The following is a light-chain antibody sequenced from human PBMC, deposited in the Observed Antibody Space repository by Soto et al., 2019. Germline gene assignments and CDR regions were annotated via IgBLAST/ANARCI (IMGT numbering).Light chain of an antibody. CDR3: SSYKSSSTEV. CDR2: DVS. Sequence: QSALNQPASVSGSPGQAVTISCHGTSSDVGGYNYVSWYQHHPGKAPKLMIYDVSNRPSGVSNRFSGSKSGDTASLTISGLQAEDEADYYCSSYKSSSTEVFGTGTKVTVL. CDR1: SSDVGGYNY. J-gene: IGLJ1*01. V-gene: IGLV2-14*03.